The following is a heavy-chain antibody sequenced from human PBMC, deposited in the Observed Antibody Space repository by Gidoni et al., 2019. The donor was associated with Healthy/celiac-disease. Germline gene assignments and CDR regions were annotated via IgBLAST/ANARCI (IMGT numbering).Heavy chain of an antibody. V-gene: IGHV2-5*01. CDR3: AHETYRRWFDP. D-gene: IGHD3-16*02. J-gene: IGHJ5*02. CDR2: IYWNDDK. Sequence: QSTLKESGPTLVKPTQTLTLTCTFSGFSLSTSGVGVGWIRPPPGKALEWLALIYWNDDKRYSPSLKSRLTITKDTSKHQVVLTMTHMDPVDTATYYCAHETYRRWFDPWGQGTLVTVSS. CDR1: GFSLSTSGVG.